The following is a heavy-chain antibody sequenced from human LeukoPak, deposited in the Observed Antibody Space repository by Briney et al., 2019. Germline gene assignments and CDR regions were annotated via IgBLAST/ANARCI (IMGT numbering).Heavy chain of an antibody. CDR3: ASEAMANPYFDY. J-gene: IGHJ4*02. CDR2: ISSSSSYI. CDR1: GFTFSSYS. Sequence: GGSLRLSCAASGFTFSSYSMNWVRRAPGKGLEWVSSISSSSSYIYYADSVKGRFTISRDNAKNSLYLQMNSLRAEDTAVYYCASEAMANPYFDYWGQGTLVTVSS. V-gene: IGHV3-21*01. D-gene: IGHD5-18*01.